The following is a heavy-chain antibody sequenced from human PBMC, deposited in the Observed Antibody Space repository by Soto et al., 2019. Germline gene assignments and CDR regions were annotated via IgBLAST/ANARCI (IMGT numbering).Heavy chain of an antibody. CDR3: ARSDRRDLYYFDY. J-gene: IGHJ4*02. V-gene: IGHV4-59*01. CDR2: IYYSGST. Sequence: PSETLSLTCTVSGGSISSYYWSWIRQPPGKGLEWIGYIYYSGSTNYNPSLKSRVTISVDTSTNQFSLKLSSVTAADTAVYYCARSDRRDLYYFDYWGQGTLVTVSS. D-gene: IGHD3-22*01. CDR1: GGSISSYY.